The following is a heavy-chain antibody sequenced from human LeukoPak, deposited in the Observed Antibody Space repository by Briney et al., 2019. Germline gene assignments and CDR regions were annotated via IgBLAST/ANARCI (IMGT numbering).Heavy chain of an antibody. J-gene: IGHJ5*02. Sequence: GASVKVSCKASGYTFTSYGISWVRQAPGQGLEWMGWISAYNGNTNYAQKLQGRVTMTTDTSTSTAYMELRSLRSDDTAVYYCARMGPAAWPSKNNWFDPWGQGTLVTVSS. V-gene: IGHV1-18*01. CDR2: ISAYNGNT. D-gene: IGHD2-2*01. CDR3: ARMGPAAWPSKNNWFDP. CDR1: GYTFTSYG.